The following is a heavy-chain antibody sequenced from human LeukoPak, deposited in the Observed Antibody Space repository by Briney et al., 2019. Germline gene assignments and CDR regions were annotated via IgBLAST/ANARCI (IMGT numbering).Heavy chain of an antibody. CDR3: AKGVSIAAAGTLGGYYYYMDV. J-gene: IGHJ6*03. V-gene: IGHV3-23*01. D-gene: IGHD6-13*01. CDR2: ISGSGGST. CDR1: GFTFSSYD. Sequence: GGSLRLFCAASGFTFSSYDMSWVRQAPGRGLEGGLAISGSGGSTYYADSLKGRFTISRDNSKNTLYLQMNSLRAEDTAVYYCAKGVSIAAAGTLGGYYYYMDVWGKGTTVTVSS.